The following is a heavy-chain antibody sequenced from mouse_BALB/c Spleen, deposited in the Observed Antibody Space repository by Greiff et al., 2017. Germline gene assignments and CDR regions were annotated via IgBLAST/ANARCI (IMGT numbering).Heavy chain of an antibody. J-gene: IGHJ4*01. CDR2: INPGSGGT. D-gene: IGHD2-3*01. Sequence: VQLQQSGAELVRPGTSVKVSCKASGYAFTNYLIEWVKQRPGQGLEWIGVINPGSGGTNYNEKFKGKATLTADKSSSTAYMQLSSLTSDDSAVYFCAVYDGYYAMDYWGQGTSVTVSS. CDR3: AVYDGYYAMDY. V-gene: IGHV1-54*01. CDR1: GYAFTNYL.